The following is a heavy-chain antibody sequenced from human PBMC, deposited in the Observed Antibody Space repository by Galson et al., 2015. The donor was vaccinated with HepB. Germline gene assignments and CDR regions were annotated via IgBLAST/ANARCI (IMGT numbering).Heavy chain of an antibody. CDR1: GFTFSSYS. Sequence: SLRLSCAASGFTFSSYSMNWVRQAPGKGLEWVPYISSSSSTIYYADSVKGRFTISRDNAKNSLYLQMNSLRAEDTAVYYCASFRTQVWGSYRYAYGMDVWGQGTTVTVSS. D-gene: IGHD3-16*02. J-gene: IGHJ6*02. V-gene: IGHV3-48*04. CDR3: ASFRTQVWGSYRYAYGMDV. CDR2: ISSSSSTI.